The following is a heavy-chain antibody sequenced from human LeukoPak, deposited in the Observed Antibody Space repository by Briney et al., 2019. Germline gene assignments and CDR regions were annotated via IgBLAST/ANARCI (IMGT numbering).Heavy chain of an antibody. V-gene: IGHV3-30*02. CDR3: ARGPDYDILADYFDY. D-gene: IGHD3-9*01. Sequence: SGGSLRLSCAASGFTFSSYVMHWVRQAPGKGLGWVAFIRYDGSYKYYADSVKGRFTISRDNSKNTLFLQMNSLRPEDTAVYYCARGPDYDILADYFDYWGQGTLVTVSS. CDR1: GFTFSSYV. CDR2: IRYDGSYK. J-gene: IGHJ4*02.